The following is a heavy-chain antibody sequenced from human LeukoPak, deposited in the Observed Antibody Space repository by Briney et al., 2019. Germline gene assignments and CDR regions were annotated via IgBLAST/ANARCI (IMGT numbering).Heavy chain of an antibody. V-gene: IGHV3-74*01. CDR3: ARAPRGYYYDSSGYYSPNFDY. J-gene: IGHJ4*02. Sequence: RGGSLRLSCAASGFTFSSYWMHWVRQAPGKGLVWVSRINSDGSSTSYADSVKGRFTISRDNAKNTLYLQMNSLRAEDTAVYYCARAPRGYYYDSSGYYSPNFDYWGQGTLVTVSS. CDR2: INSDGSST. CDR1: GFTFSSYW. D-gene: IGHD3-22*01.